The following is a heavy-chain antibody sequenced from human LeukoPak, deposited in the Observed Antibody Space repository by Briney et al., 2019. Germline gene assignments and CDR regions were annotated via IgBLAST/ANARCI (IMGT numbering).Heavy chain of an antibody. CDR3: TKQSAGSAAWYSLHYDF. CDR2: VDGGGGGT. J-gene: IGHJ4*02. Sequence: GGSLRLSCAASGFTLSSYAMTWVRQAPGRGLEWVSSVDGGGGGTYYADSVKGRFTISRDNSKDTLYLQMNGLRAEDTAVYFCTKQSAGSAAWYSLHYDFWGQGTLVTVSS. V-gene: IGHV3-23*01. D-gene: IGHD6-13*01. CDR1: GFTLSSYA.